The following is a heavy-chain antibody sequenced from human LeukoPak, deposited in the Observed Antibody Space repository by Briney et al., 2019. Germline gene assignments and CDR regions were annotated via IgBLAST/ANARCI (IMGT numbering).Heavy chain of an antibody. J-gene: IGHJ4*02. CDR2: INSDGSST. Sequence: GGSLRLSCAAPGFTFSRYWMQWVRQAPGKGLVWVSRINSDGSSTSYADSVKGRFTISRDNAKNTLYLQMNSLRAEDTAVYYCAREIAAGLIYWGQGTLVTVSS. CDR1: GFTFSRYW. V-gene: IGHV3-74*01. CDR3: AREIAAGLIY. D-gene: IGHD2-21*01.